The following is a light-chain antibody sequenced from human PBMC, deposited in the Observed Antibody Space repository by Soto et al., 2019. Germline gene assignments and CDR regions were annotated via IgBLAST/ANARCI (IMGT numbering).Light chain of an antibody. CDR1: SRDVGGYNY. V-gene: IGLV2-8*01. Sequence: QSALTQPPSASGSPGQSVTISCTGTSRDVGGYNYVSWYQQHPGKAPNLMIYEVSKRPSWVPDRFSGSKSGNTASLTVSGLQAEEEYEYYCSSYAGSNNLVFGGGTKLTVL. J-gene: IGLJ2*01. CDR3: SSYAGSNNLV. CDR2: EVS.